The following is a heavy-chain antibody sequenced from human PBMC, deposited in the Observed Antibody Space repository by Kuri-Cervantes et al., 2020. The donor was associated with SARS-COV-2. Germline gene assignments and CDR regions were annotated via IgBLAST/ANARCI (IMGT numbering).Heavy chain of an antibody. CDR1: GFTFSSNY. V-gene: IGHV3-66*02. D-gene: IGHD2-2*02. CDR2: INSGGST. Sequence: GGSLRLSCAASGFTFSSNYMSWFRQAPGKGLVWVSVINSGGSTYYADPVTGRITTSPDNSKNTLYLQINSLRAENTAVYYCSRARPESDIVVVPAAIGGFDPWGQQTLVTVSS. CDR3: SRARPESDIVVVPAAIGGFDP. J-gene: IGHJ5*02.